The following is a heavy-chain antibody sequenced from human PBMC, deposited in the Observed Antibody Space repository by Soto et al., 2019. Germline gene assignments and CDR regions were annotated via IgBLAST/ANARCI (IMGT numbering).Heavy chain of an antibody. V-gene: IGHV3-48*02. CDR1: GFTFSSYA. Sequence: PGGSLRLSCAASGFTFSSYAMHWVRQAPGKGLEWVSYISSSSSTIYYADSVKGRFTISRDNAKNSLYLQMNSLRDEDTAVYYCARDDYYDTSGYLALFDYWGQGTLVTVSS. CDR2: ISSSSSTI. J-gene: IGHJ4*02. D-gene: IGHD3-22*01. CDR3: ARDDYYDTSGYLALFDY.